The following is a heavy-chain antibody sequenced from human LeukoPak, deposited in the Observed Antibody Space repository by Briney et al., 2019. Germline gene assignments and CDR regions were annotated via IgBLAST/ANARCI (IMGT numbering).Heavy chain of an antibody. Sequence: GGSLRLSCAASGFTFSSYAMSWVRQAPGKGLEGVSPISGSGGSTYYADSVKGRFTISRDNSKNTLYLQMNSLRAEDTAVYYCAKGIGYCSSTSCYNIWDDAFDIWGQGTMVTVSS. J-gene: IGHJ3*02. D-gene: IGHD2-2*02. CDR2: ISGSGGST. CDR3: AKGIGYCSSTSCYNIWDDAFDI. CDR1: GFTFSSYA. V-gene: IGHV3-23*01.